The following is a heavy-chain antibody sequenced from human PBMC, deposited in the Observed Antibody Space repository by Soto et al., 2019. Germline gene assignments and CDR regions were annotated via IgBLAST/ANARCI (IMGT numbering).Heavy chain of an antibody. D-gene: IGHD2-2*03. CDR1: GYTFTGYD. CDR2: MKPNTSLA. V-gene: IGHV1-8*01. CDR3: VRGLRRGYSVY. Sequence: QVQLVQSGAEVKKPGASVQVSCKASGYTFTGYDVNWVRQATGQGLEWVGWMKPNTSLAGFAQKFQGRVTLTGNTSITTAYMELSSLRSETTAVYYCVRGLRRGYSVYWGQGTLVTVSS. J-gene: IGHJ4*02.